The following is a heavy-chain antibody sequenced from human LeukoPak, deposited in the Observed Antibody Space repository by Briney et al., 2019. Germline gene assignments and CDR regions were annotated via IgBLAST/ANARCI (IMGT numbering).Heavy chain of an antibody. Sequence: SGTLSLTCAVSGGSTSRSNWWSWVRQPPGKGLEWIGDIHHSGGTNYNASLRSRVTISLDKSRNQFSLQLSSVTAADTAVYYCAGYLLPPTFEFWGPGTVVTVSS. CDR2: IHHSGGT. CDR1: GGSTSRSNW. V-gene: IGHV4-4*02. D-gene: IGHD2-2*01. J-gene: IGHJ4*02. CDR3: AGYLLPPTFEF.